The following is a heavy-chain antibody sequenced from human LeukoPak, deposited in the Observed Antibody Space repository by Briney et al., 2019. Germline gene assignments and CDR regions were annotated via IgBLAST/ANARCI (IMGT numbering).Heavy chain of an antibody. V-gene: IGHV3-30-3*01. J-gene: IGHJ6*02. CDR1: GFPFSSYA. CDR2: ISNDGNKK. CDR3: ARDGGIIRFGGQDV. D-gene: IGHD3-16*01. Sequence: PGRSLRLSCAASGFPFSSYAMHWVRQAPGKGLEWVALISNDGNKKYYADSVKGRFTISRDNAANSLYLQMNSLRVEDTAVYYCARDGGIIRFGGQDVWGQGTTVIVS.